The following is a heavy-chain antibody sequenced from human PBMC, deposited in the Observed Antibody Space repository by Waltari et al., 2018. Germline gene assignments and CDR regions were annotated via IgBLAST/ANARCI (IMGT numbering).Heavy chain of an antibody. Sequence: QVQLQASGPGLLKPSETLSLTCAVSGSSINTGYSWGWIRQPPGKGLEWVGIIQHSGSTSYNSALKSRVTISVDTSKNQFSLKLSAVTAADTAVYYCARVSYGEVQHWGQGTLVTVSS. J-gene: IGHJ1*01. CDR2: IQHSGST. CDR3: ARVSYGEVQH. CDR1: GSSINTGYS. D-gene: IGHD4-17*01. V-gene: IGHV4-38-2*01.